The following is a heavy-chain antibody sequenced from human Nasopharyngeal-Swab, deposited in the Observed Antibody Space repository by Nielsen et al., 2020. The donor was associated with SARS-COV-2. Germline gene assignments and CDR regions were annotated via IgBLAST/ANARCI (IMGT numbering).Heavy chain of an antibody. CDR2: INPSGGST. D-gene: IGHD2-2*01. V-gene: IGHV1-46*01. CDR1: GYTFTSYY. CDR3: ARDHQGSMDV. J-gene: IGHJ6*02. Sequence: ASVKVSCKASGYTFTSYYMHWVRQAPGQGLEWMGIINPSGGSTSYAQKFQGRVTITADESTSTAYMELSSLRSEDTAVYYCARDHQGSMDVWGQGTTVTVSS.